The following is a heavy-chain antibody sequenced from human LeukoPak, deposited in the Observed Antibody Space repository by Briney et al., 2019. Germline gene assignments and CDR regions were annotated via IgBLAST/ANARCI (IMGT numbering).Heavy chain of an antibody. CDR3: SRDGGTNWDLDF. CDR2: ISSSGSTI. J-gene: IGHJ4*02. Sequence: PAGSLRLSCVASGFTISTYAMNWVRQAPGKGLEWVSYISSSGSTIYYADSVKGRFTISRDIAKNSLYLQMNSLRGEDTAVYYCSRDGGTNWDLDFWGQGTLVTVSS. CDR1: GFTISTYA. V-gene: IGHV3-48*01. D-gene: IGHD1-1*01.